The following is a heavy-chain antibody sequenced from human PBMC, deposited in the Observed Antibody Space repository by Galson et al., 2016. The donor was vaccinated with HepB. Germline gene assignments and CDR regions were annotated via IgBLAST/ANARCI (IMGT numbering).Heavy chain of an antibody. CDR2: IRGSGTGT. CDR3: AKSSLVGYNSGWGGFFDI. V-gene: IGHV3-23*01. D-gene: IGHD6-19*01. CDR1: GFSISIYS. J-gene: IGHJ3*02. Sequence: SLRLSCAASGFSISIYSMNWVRQAPGKGLEWVSAIRGSGTGTSYTDSVKGRFTISRDNSKNTLYLQMNSLRAEDAAVYYFAKSSLVGYNSGWGGFFDIWGRGTMVTVSS.